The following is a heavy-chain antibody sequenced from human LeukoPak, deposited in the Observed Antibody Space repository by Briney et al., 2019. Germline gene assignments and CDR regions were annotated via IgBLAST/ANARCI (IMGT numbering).Heavy chain of an antibody. CDR3: ARGYSFGPYGMDV. J-gene: IGHJ6*02. D-gene: IGHD2-15*01. V-gene: IGHV3-64*04. Sequence: GGSLRLSCSASGFPFSSYAMHWARQAPGKGLEYVSAIGDSGGSTYYADSVKGRFTISRDNSKNTLYLQMSSRRAEDTAVYFCARGYSFGPYGMDVWGQGTTVTVSS. CDR2: IGDSGGST. CDR1: GFPFSSYA.